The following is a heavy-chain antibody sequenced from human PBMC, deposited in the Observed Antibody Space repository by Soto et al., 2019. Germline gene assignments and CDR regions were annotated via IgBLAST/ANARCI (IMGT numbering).Heavy chain of an antibody. CDR2: IMNDGRST. V-gene: IGHV3-74*01. CDR1: GFTLSGDW. Sequence: GGSQRLSCVASGFTLSGDWRHWVRQAPGKGLVWVSHIMNDGRSTSYADSVKGRFTISRHSAKNALYLEMGSLRAKDTAVYYCSRAAQFNYGGNSGFDYWAQGTLVTVSS. J-gene: IGHJ4*02. CDR3: SRAAQFNYGGNSGFDY. D-gene: IGHD4-17*01.